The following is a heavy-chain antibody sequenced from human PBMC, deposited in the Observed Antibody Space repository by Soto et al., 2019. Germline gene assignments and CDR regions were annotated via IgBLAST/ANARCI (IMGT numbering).Heavy chain of an antibody. CDR1: GFTFDSYA. CDR3: AKDRLTVFGVVVTFED. D-gene: IGHD3-3*01. V-gene: IGHV3-23*01. Sequence: EVQLLESGGGLVQPGGSLRLSCATDGFTFDSYAMHWVRQAPGKGLEWVSSLSGSGYQTYYADSVKGRLTISRDRSKNTVYLQMNSLRAEDTVVYFCAKDRLTVFGVVVTFEDWGRGTLVTVAS. J-gene: IGHJ4*02. CDR2: LSGSGYQT.